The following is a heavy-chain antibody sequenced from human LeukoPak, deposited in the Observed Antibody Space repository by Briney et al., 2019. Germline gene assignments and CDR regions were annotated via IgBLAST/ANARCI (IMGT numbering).Heavy chain of an antibody. D-gene: IGHD6-19*01. J-gene: IGHJ4*02. CDR3: AKEPIPMAGGYYFDY. CDR2: VSYAGSTT. CDR1: AFTFSNYG. Sequence: PGGSLRLSCAASAFTFSNYGMHWVRQAPGKGLEWVAVVSYAGSTTYYADSVKGRFTISRDNSKNTLHLQMNSLRAEDTAVYYCAKEPIPMAGGYYFDYWGQGTLVTVSS. V-gene: IGHV3-30*18.